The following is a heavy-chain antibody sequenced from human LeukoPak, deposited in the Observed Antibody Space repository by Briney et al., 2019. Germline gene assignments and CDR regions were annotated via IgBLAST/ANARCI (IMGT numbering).Heavy chain of an antibody. V-gene: IGHV3-9*01. CDR2: ISWNSGSI. Sequence: PGGSLRLSCAASGFTFDDYAMHWVRQAPGKGLEWVSGISWNSGSIGYADSVKGRFTISRDNAKNSLYLQMNSLRAEDTALYYCAKDPHSSGWYFDYWGQGTLVTVSS. CDR3: AKDPHSSGWYFDY. D-gene: IGHD6-19*01. CDR1: GFTFDDYA. J-gene: IGHJ4*02.